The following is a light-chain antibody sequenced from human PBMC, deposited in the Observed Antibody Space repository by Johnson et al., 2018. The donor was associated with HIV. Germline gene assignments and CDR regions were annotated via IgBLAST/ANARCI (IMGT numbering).Light chain of an antibody. CDR1: SSNIGNNY. Sequence: QSVLTQPPSVSAAPGQKVTISCSGSSSNIGNNYVSWYQQLPGTAPKLLIYENTKRPSGIPDRFSGSKSGTSATLGITGLQTGDEADYYCETWDNSLNVGHVFGTGTNVIVL. J-gene: IGLJ1*01. CDR2: ENT. CDR3: ETWDNSLNVGHV. V-gene: IGLV1-51*02.